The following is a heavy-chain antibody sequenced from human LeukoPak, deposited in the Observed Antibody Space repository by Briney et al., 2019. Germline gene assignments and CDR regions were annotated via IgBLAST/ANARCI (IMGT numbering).Heavy chain of an antibody. J-gene: IGHJ5*02. CDR1: GLTFSNYG. V-gene: IGHV3-23*01. D-gene: IGHD2-15*01. Sequence: GGSLRLSCAASGLTFSNYGMNWVRQAPGKGLEWVSTISGGGGSTYYADSVKGRFTISRDNSKNTLYLQMNSLRAEDTAIYYCAKSSGGSYSWFDPWGQGTLVTVPS. CDR3: AKSSGGSYSWFDP. CDR2: ISGGGGST.